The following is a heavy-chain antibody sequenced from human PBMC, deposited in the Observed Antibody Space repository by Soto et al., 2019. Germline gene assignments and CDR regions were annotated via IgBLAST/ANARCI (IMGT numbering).Heavy chain of an antibody. CDR1: GFTFNTYG. Sequence: GGSLRLSCAASGFTFNTYGMRWVRQVTGKGLEWVSLIGSAGDTYYSDSVKGRFAISRENAKDSLYLQMNSLRAGDTAVYYCAREGRGFAGGLDVWGQGTTVTVSS. D-gene: IGHD3-10*01. CDR3: AREGRGFAGGLDV. V-gene: IGHV3-13*01. J-gene: IGHJ6*02. CDR2: IGSAGDT.